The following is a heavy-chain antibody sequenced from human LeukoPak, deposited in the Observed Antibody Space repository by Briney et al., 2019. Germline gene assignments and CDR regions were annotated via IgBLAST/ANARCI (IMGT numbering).Heavy chain of an antibody. Sequence: SETLSLTCTVSGGSITNYFWSWIRQPPGKGLEWIGFIYYNGSTNYNPSLESRVTISVDTSKSQFSLKLSSVTAADTAVYYCARDSAGAFDYWGQGTLVTVSS. D-gene: IGHD3-10*01. CDR2: IYYNGST. CDR1: GGSITNYF. V-gene: IGHV4-59*12. J-gene: IGHJ4*02. CDR3: ARDSAGAFDY.